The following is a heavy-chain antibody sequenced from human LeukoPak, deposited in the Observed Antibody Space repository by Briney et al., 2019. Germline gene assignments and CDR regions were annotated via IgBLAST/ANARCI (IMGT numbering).Heavy chain of an antibody. J-gene: IGHJ4*02. V-gene: IGHV4-34*01. CDR3: ARHRINPHFGVVPLDY. CDR2: INHSGST. CDR1: GGSFSGYY. Sequence: SETLSLTCAVYGGSFSGYYWSWIRQPPGKGLEWIGEINHSGSTNYNPSLKSRVTISVDTSKNQFSLKLSSVTAADAAVYYCARHRINPHFGVVPLDYWGQGTLVTVSS. D-gene: IGHD3-3*01.